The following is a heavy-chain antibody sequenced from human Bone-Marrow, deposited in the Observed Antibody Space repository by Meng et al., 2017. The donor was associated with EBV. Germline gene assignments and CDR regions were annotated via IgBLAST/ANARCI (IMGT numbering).Heavy chain of an antibody. CDR1: GYTFTSYA. J-gene: IGHJ4*02. CDR2: INPGNGNT. Sequence: PVQSGAEVTKPGTSVQTSFKPSGYTFTSYAMHWVRQAHGQRLEWMGWINPGNGNTKYSQKFQGRVTITRDTSASTDYMELSSLRSEDTAVYYCARLDYFDYWGQGTLVTVSS. CDR3: ARLDYFDY. V-gene: IGHV1-3*01.